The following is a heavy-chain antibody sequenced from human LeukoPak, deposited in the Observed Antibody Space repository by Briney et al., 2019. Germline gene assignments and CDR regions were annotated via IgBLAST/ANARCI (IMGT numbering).Heavy chain of an antibody. D-gene: IGHD3-10*01. CDR3: ARDFGRYYFDY. V-gene: IGHV3-21*01. Sequence: PGGSLRLSCAGSGFTLTNDNINWVRQAPGKGLEWVSSISSSSSDIYYADSVKGRFTISRDNARNSLFLQMNNLRADDTAVYYCARDFGRYYFDYWGQGTLVTVSS. J-gene: IGHJ4*02. CDR2: ISSSSSDI. CDR1: GFTLTNDN.